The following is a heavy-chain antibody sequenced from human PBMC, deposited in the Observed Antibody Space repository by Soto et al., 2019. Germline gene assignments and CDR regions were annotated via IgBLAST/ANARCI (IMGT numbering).Heavy chain of an antibody. CDR3: ARVDGDYGFFYFAY. CDR2: INHSGST. CDR1: GGSFGGYY. V-gene: IGHV4-34*01. D-gene: IGHD4-17*01. J-gene: IGHJ4*02. Sequence: QVQLQQWGAGLLKPSETLSLTCAVYGGSFGGYYWSWIRQPPGKGLEWIGEINHSGSTNYNPSLKSRVNISVDTSKNQFSLKLSSVTAADKAVYYCARVDGDYGFFYFAYWGQGTLVTVSS.